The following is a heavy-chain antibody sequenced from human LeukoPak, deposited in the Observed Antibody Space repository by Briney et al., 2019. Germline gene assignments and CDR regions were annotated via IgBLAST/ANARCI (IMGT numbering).Heavy chain of an antibody. CDR3: ARGSDTAAGLY. J-gene: IGHJ4*02. Sequence: NPSETLSLTCAVYGGSFGGYYWSWIRQPPGKGLEWIGEINHSGSTNYNPSLKSRVSISVDSSKNQFSLKVSSVTAADTAVYYCARGSDTAAGLYWGQGTLVTVSS. V-gene: IGHV4-34*01. CDR2: INHSGST. D-gene: IGHD6-13*01. CDR1: GGSFGGYY.